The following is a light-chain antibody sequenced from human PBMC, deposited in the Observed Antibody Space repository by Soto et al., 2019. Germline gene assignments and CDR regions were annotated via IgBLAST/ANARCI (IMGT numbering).Light chain of an antibody. CDR2: LGS. CDR3: MQALQKPST. CDR1: HILLHTNGINY. V-gene: IGKV2-28*01. J-gene: IGKJ1*01. Sequence: VVVTQSPLCLPVKPGETAFMSCRAIHILLHTNGINYLHWYLQKPGQSPQLLIYLGSHRASGVPDRFSGSGSGTEYTLRISRVEAEDVGIYYCMQALQKPSTFGQGTKVDIK.